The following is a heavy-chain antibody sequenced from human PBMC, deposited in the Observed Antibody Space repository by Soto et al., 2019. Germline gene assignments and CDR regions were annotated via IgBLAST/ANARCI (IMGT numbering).Heavy chain of an antibody. J-gene: IGHJ4*02. CDR3: AAGGSTIFGVVTPDY. V-gene: IGHV1-58*01. CDR1: GFTFTSSA. Sequence: SVKVSCKASGFTFTSSAVQWVRQARGQRLEWIGWIVVGSGNTNYAQKFQERGTITRDMSTSTAYMELSSLRSEDTDVYSCAAGGSTIFGVVTPDYWGQGTLVTVSS. D-gene: IGHD3-3*01. CDR2: IVVGSGNT.